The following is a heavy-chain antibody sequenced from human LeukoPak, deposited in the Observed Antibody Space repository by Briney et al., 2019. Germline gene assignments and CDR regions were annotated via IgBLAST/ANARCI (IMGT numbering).Heavy chain of an antibody. V-gene: IGHV4-59*01. Sequence: SETLSLTCTVSGGSISSYYWSWIRQPPGKGLEWIGYIYYSGSTNYNPSLKSRVTISVDTSKNQFSLKLSSVTAADTAVYYCARDQGIPGWFDPWGQGTLVTVSS. CDR3: ARDQGIPGWFDP. CDR2: IYYSGST. J-gene: IGHJ5*02. CDR1: GGSISSYY.